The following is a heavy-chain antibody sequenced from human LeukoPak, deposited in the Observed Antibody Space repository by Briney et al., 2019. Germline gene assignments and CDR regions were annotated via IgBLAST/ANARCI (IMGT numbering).Heavy chain of an antibody. CDR2: ITDSGTTT. D-gene: IGHD4-17*01. CDR1: GFSFISYK. Sequence: PGGSLRLSCAASGFSFISYKMDWLRQAPGKGLEWVSYITDSGTTTKYADSVKGRFTISRDNAAHSLHLQMNSLRVEDTAVYYSARTNHDHGYSRDYWGQGNLVAVSS. CDR3: ARTNHDHGYSRDY. V-gene: IGHV3-48*03. J-gene: IGHJ4*02.